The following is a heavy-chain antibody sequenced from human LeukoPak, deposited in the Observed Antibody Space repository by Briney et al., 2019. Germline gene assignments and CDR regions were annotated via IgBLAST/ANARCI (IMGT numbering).Heavy chain of an antibody. D-gene: IGHD3-22*01. V-gene: IGHV3-48*03. J-gene: IGHJ4*02. CDR1: GFTFRSYE. CDR3: ARAPRYDSSGYYPYYFDY. CDR2: LSSSGSAF. Sequence: PGGSLTLSCEDSGFTFRSYEMNWVRQAPGKGLEWIAYLSSSGSAFSYADSVKGRFTIARDNAKNSVYLEMNSLRADDTAVYYCARAPRYDSSGYYPYYFDYWGQGTLVTASS.